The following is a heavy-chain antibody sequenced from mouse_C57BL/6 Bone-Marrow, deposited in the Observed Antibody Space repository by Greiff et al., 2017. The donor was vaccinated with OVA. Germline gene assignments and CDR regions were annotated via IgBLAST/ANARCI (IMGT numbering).Heavy chain of an antibody. D-gene: IGHD4-1*01. V-gene: IGHV5-6*02. J-gene: IGHJ3*01. Sequence: EVKLVESGGDLVKPGGSLKLSCAASGFTFSSYGMSWVRQTPDKRLEWVATISSGGSYTYYPDSVKGRFTISRDNDKNTLYLQMSSLKSEDTAMYYCARRNWVFAYWGQGTLVTVSA. CDR3: ARRNWVFAY. CDR2: ISSGGSYT. CDR1: GFTFSSYG.